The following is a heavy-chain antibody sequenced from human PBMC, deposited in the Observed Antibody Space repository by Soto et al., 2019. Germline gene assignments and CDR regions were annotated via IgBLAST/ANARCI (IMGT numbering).Heavy chain of an antibody. CDR1: GLTFTNAW. CDR2: IKNKKDGGTT. V-gene: IGHV3-15*01. CDR3: TTDPGDYEDF. D-gene: IGHD4-17*01. J-gene: IGHJ4*02. Sequence: GGSLRLSCAASGLTFTNAWMSWFRQAPGKGLEWVGHIKNKKDGGTTDYAAPVKGRFTISRDDSRNTLYLQMDSLRTEDTAMYYCTTDPGDYEDFWGQGTQVTVSS.